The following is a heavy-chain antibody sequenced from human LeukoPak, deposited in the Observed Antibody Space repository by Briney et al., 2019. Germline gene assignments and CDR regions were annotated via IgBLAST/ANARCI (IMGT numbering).Heavy chain of an antibody. Sequence: ASVKVSCKASGYTFASYYMHWARQAPGQGLEWMGIINPSGGSTSYAQKFQGRVTMTRDTSTSTVYMELSSLRSEDTAVYYCARGVTTSSYYYYYGMDVWGQGTTVTVSS. J-gene: IGHJ6*02. CDR2: INPSGGST. CDR1: GYTFASYY. CDR3: ARGVTTSSYYYYYGMDV. V-gene: IGHV1-46*01. D-gene: IGHD4-17*01.